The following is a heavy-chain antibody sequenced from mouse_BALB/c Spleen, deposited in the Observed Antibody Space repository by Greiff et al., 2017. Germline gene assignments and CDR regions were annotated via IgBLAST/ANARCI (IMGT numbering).Heavy chain of an antibody. CDR3: ARDRGDGNYEGVAY. Sequence: VQLVESGPGLVAPSQSLSITCPVSGFSLTSYGVHWVRQPPGKGLEWLGVIWAGGSTNYNSALMSRLSISKDNSKSQVFLKMNSLQTDDTAMYYCARDRGDGNYEGVAYWGQGTLVTVAA. V-gene: IGHV2-9*02. CDR1: GFSLTSYG. D-gene: IGHD2-1*01. CDR2: IWAGGST. J-gene: IGHJ3*01.